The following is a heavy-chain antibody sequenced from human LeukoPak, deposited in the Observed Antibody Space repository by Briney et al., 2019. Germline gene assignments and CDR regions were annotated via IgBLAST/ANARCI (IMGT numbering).Heavy chain of an antibody. J-gene: IGHJ4*02. D-gene: IGHD6-13*01. V-gene: IGHV1-18*01. CDR3: ARDARSSSWYVELDY. Sequence: GASVKVSCKASGYASTSYGISWVRQAPGQGLEWMGWISAYNGNTNYAQKLQGRVTMTTDTSTSTAYMELRSLRSDDTAVYYRARDARSSSWYVELDYWGQGTLVTVSS. CDR2: ISAYNGNT. CDR1: GYASTSYG.